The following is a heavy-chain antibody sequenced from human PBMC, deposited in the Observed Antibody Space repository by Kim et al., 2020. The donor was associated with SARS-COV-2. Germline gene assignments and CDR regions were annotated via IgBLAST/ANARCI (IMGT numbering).Heavy chain of an antibody. V-gene: IGHV4-34*01. CDR3: ARRRLWFGELVDY. CDR2: INHSGST. D-gene: IGHD3-10*01. Sequence: SETLSLTCAVYGGSFSGYYWSWIRQPPGKGLEWIGEINHSGSTNYNPSLKSRVTISVDTSKNQFSLKLSSVTAADTAVYYCARRRLWFGELVDYWGQGTLVTVAS. J-gene: IGHJ4*02. CDR1: GGSFSGYY.